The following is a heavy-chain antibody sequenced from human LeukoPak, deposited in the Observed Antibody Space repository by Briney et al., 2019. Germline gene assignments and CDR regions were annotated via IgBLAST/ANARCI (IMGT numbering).Heavy chain of an antibody. D-gene: IGHD3-10*01. Sequence: PSETLSLTCAVYGGSFSGYYWSWIRQPPGKGLEWIGEINHSGSTNYNPSLKSRVTISVDTSKNKFSLKLSSVTAADTAVYYCARGSGVFDYWGQGTLVTVSS. V-gene: IGHV4-34*01. CDR2: INHSGST. CDR3: ARGSGVFDY. CDR1: GGSFSGYY. J-gene: IGHJ4*02.